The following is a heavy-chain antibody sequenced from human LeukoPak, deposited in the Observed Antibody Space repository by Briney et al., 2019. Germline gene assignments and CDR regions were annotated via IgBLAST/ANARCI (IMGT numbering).Heavy chain of an antibody. V-gene: IGHV4-4*07. D-gene: IGHD5-24*01. J-gene: IGHJ6*03. Sequence: PSETLSLTCTVSGGSISSCYWSWIRQPAGKGLEWIGRIYTSGSTNYNPSLKSRVTISVDKSKNQFSLKLSSVTAADTAVYYCARGHMAVTGYYYYYMDVWGKGTTVTVSS. CDR3: ARGHMAVTGYYYYYMDV. CDR1: GGSISSCY. CDR2: IYTSGST.